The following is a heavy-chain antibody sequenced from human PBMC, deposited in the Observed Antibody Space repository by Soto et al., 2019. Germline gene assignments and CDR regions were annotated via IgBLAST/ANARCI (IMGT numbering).Heavy chain of an antibody. CDR1: GFTFSNYA. CDR3: AREGIVATIDY. J-gene: IGHJ4*02. V-gene: IGHV3-21*01. Sequence: GGSLRLSCAASGFTFSNYAMSWVRQAPGKGLEWVSTISSSSYIYYADSVKGRFTISRDNAKNSLYLQMNSLRAEDTAVYYCAREGIVATIDYWGQGTLVTVSS. D-gene: IGHD5-12*01. CDR2: ISSSSYI.